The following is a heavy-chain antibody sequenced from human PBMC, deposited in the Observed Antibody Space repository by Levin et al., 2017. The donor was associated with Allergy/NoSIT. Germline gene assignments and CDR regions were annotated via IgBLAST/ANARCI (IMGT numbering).Heavy chain of an antibody. CDR3: ARHSRHYGSGSRYYFDY. J-gene: IGHJ4*02. D-gene: IGHD3-10*01. Sequence: SETLSLTCTVSGGSISSSSYYWGWIRQPPGKGLEWIGSIYYSGSTYYNPSLKSRVTISVDTSKNQFSLKLSSVTAADTAVYYCARHSRHYGSGSRYYFDYWGQGTLVTVSS. V-gene: IGHV4-39*01. CDR1: GGSISSSSYY. CDR2: IYYSGST.